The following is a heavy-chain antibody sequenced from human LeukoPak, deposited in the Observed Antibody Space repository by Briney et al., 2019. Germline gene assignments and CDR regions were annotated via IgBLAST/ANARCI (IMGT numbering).Heavy chain of an antibody. D-gene: IGHD2-2*01. Sequence: ASVKVSCKASGYTFTSYYMHWVRQAPGQGLEWMGIINPSGGGTNYAQEFQDRVTMTRDTSTSTFYMELSSLRSEDTAVYYCARDLDPSFGRSLYQLPDCWGQGTLVTVSS. CDR3: ARDLDPSFGRSLYQLPDC. CDR2: INPSGGGT. J-gene: IGHJ4*02. CDR1: GYTFTSYY. V-gene: IGHV1-46*01.